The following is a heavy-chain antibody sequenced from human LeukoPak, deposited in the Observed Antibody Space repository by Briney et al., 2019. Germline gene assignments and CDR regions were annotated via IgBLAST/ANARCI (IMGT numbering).Heavy chain of an antibody. D-gene: IGHD2-2*01. CDR1: GYTFTSYY. CDR2: INLSGGST. J-gene: IGHJ6*02. V-gene: IGHV1-46*01. Sequence: ASVKVSCKASGYTFTSYYMHWVQQAPGQGVEWMGIINLSGGSTSYAQNFQGRVTMTSDTSTSTVYMELGSLRSQDTAVYYFARVDCSSTSCPTPVYYYYYGMDVWGQGTTVTVSS. CDR3: ARVDCSSTSCPTPVYYYYYGMDV.